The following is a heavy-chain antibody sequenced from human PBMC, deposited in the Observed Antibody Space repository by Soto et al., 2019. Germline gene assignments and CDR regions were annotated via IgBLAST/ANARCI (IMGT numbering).Heavy chain of an antibody. Sequence: ELQLLGSGGGLVQPGGSLRLSCAASGFTFSSCAMAWVRQAPGKGLECVSVIGGGGSTYYAASVTGRFTISRDNYKSTLYLQMNSLRAEDTAAYYCVKWHTNNYDSLAFAGFDWWGQGIQVTVSS. V-gene: IGHV3-23*01. CDR3: VKWHTNNYDSLAFAGFDW. J-gene: IGHJ4*02. CDR1: GFTFSSCA. CDR2: IGGGGST. D-gene: IGHD3-22*01.